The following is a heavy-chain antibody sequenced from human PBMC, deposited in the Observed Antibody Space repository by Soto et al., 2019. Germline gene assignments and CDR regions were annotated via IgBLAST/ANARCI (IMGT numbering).Heavy chain of an antibody. J-gene: IGHJ4*02. D-gene: IGHD3-22*01. Sequence: SETLSLTCTVSGGSISSGDYYWSWIRQPPGKGLEWIGYIYYSGSIYSNPSLKNRITISVDTPKNQLSLKLSSVTAADTAVYYCARAFDDSSGYYGGLGYWGQGTLVTVSS. CDR3: ARAFDDSSGYYGGLGY. CDR2: IYYSGSI. V-gene: IGHV4-30-4*01. CDR1: GGSISSGDYY.